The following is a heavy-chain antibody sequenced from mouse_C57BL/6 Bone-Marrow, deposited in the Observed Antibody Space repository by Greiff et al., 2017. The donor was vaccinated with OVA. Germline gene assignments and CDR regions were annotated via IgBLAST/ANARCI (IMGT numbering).Heavy chain of an antibody. CDR2: IRNKANNHAT. J-gene: IGHJ1*03. CDR3: TRDYGSSYCWYFDV. Sequence: EVKVVESGGGLVQPGGSMKLSCAASGFTFSDAWMDWVRQSPEKGLEWVAEIRNKANNHATYYAESVKGRFTISRDDSKSSVYLQMNSLRAEDTGIGYCTRDYGSSYCWYFDVWGTGTTVTVSS. D-gene: IGHD1-1*01. V-gene: IGHV6-6*01. CDR1: GFTFSDAW.